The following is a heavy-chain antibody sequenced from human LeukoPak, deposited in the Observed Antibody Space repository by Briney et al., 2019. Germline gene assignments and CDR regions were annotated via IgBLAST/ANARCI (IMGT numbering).Heavy chain of an antibody. J-gene: IGHJ3*02. CDR1: GFTFSSHA. V-gene: IGHV3-64*01. CDR3: ARGGREWLLRDDAFDM. D-gene: IGHD3-22*01. Sequence: PGGSLRLSCAASGFTFSSHAMHWVRQAPGKGLEYVSAISSNGGNTYYANSVKGRFTISRDNSKNTLYLQMGSLRAEDMAVYYCARGGREWLLRDDAFDMWGQGTMVTVSP. CDR2: ISSNGGNT.